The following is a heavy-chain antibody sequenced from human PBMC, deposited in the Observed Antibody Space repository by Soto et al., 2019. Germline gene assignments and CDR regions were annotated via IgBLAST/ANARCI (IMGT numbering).Heavy chain of an antibody. CDR2: IDWGDDK. CDR3: ARACYLWFGEPHRSYGMDV. J-gene: IGHJ6*02. CDR1: GFSLSTSGMC. D-gene: IGHD3-10*01. Sequence: SGPTLVNPTQTLTLTCTFSGFSLSTSGMCVSWIRQPPGKALEWLALIDWGDDKYYSTSLKTRLTISKDTSKNQVVLTMTNMDPVDTATYYCARACYLWFGEPHRSYGMDVWGQGTTVTVSS. V-gene: IGHV2-70*01.